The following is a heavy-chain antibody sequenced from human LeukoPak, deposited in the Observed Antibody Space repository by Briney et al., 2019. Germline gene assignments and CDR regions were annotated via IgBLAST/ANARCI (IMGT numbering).Heavy chain of an antibody. CDR3: ARNVVLLAAHYYYMDV. CDR1: GYSISSGYY. CDR2: IYHSGST. J-gene: IGHJ6*03. D-gene: IGHD2-2*01. Sequence: SETLSLTCTVSGYSISSGYYWGWIRQPPGKGLEWIGSIYHSGSTYYNPSLKSRVTISVDTSKNQFSLKLSSVPAADTAVYYCARNVVLLAAHYYYMDVWGKGTTVTVSS. V-gene: IGHV4-38-2*02.